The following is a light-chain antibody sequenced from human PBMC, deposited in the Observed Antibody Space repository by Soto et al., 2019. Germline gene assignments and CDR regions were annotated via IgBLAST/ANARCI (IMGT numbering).Light chain of an antibody. V-gene: IGLV1-47*02. CDR1: EPKIGSNL. Sequence: QSVLTQAPSVSGTPERRVPFFCPGREPKIGSNLVYWYQQLPGTAPKLLIFSNDQRPSGVPDRFSGSRSGTSASLAISGLRSEDEGDYYCAAWDDSLSGVVFGGGTKVTVL. CDR2: SND. J-gene: IGLJ2*01. CDR3: AAWDDSLSGVV.